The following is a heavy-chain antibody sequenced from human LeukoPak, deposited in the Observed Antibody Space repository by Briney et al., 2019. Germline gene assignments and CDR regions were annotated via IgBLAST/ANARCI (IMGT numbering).Heavy chain of an antibody. V-gene: IGHV3-33*01. D-gene: IGHD2-2*01. CDR1: GFTFSSYG. CDR2: IWYDGSNK. CDR3: GRDWEDIVVVPVYGGVFDI. Sequence: GRSLRLSCAASGFTFSSYGMHWVRQAPGKGLEWVAVIWYDGSNKYYADSVKGRFTISRDNSKNTLYLQMNSLRAEDTAVYYGGRDWEDIVVVPVYGGVFDIGGKGTMVTVS. J-gene: IGHJ3*02.